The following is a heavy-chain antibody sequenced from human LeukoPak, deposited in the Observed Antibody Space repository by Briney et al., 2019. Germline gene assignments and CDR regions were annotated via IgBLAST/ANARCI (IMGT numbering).Heavy chain of an antibody. CDR2: IYYSGST. CDR1: GGSISSYY. J-gene: IGHJ4*02. CDR3: AREGTDYSNSFDY. Sequence: SETLSLTCTVSGGSISSYYWSWIRQPPGKGLEWIGYIYYSGSTYYNPSLKSRVTISVDRSKNQFSLKLSSVTAADTAVYYCAREGTDYSNSFDYWGQGTLVTVSS. D-gene: IGHD4-11*01. V-gene: IGHV4-59*12.